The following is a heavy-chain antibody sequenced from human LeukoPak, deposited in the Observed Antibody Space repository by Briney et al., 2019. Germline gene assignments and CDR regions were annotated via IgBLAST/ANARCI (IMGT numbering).Heavy chain of an antibody. CDR1: GFTFSSYS. V-gene: IGHV3-21*01. J-gene: IGHJ5*02. Sequence: GGSLRLSCAASGFTFSSYSMNRVRQAPWKGLEWVSSISSSSSYIYYADSVKGRFTISRDNAKNSLYLQMNSLRAEDTAVYYCARDMAAAGTVWYDPWGQGTLVTVSS. CDR2: ISSSSSYI. CDR3: ARDMAAAGTVWYDP. D-gene: IGHD6-13*01.